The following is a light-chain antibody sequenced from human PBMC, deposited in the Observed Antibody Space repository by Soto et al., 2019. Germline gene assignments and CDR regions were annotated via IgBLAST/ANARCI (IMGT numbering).Light chain of an antibody. CDR2: AAS. CDR3: QKYNSAPQT. V-gene: IGKV1-27*01. Sequence: DIQMTQSPSSLSASVGDRVTITCRASPGISNYLAWYQQKPGKVPKLLIFAASTLQSGVPSRFSGSGSGTDFTLTISSLQPEDGATYYCQKYNSAPQTFGQGTKVEI. CDR1: PGISNY. J-gene: IGKJ1*01.